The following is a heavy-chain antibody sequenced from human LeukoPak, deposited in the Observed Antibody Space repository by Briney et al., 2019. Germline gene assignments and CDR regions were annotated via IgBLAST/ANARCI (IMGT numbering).Heavy chain of an antibody. CDR1: GYSFTNYW. D-gene: IGHD3-3*01. J-gene: IGHJ6*02. V-gene: IGHV5-51*01. CDR3: ARRNDFWGYYYYGMDV. Sequence: GEPLKISCKGSGYSFTNYWIGWVRQTPGKGLEWMGIIYPGDSDTRYSPSFQGQVTISADKSISTAYLQWSSLKASDTAMYYCARRNDFWGYYYYGMDVWGQGTTVTVSS. CDR2: IYPGDSDT.